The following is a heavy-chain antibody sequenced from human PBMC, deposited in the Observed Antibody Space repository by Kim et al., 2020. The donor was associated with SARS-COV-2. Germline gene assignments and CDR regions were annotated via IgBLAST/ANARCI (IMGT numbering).Heavy chain of an antibody. D-gene: IGHD2-21*02. V-gene: IGHV3-30*02. CDR3: AHGPSYCGGDCYLSR. J-gene: IGHJ4*02. Sequence: AGSVKGRFSIARDNSKNTLYLQMNSLRAEDTAVYYCAHGPSYCGGDCYLSRWGQGTLVTVSP.